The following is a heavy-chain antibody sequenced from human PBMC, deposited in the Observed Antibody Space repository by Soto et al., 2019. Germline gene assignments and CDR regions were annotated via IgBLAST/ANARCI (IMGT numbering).Heavy chain of an antibody. CDR1: GGSISSGGYY. D-gene: IGHD3-3*01. CDR3: ARDRATWSGYYTHSGFDY. Sequence: SETLSLTCTVSGGSISSGGYYWSWIRQHPGKGLEWIGYIYYSGSTYYNPSLKSRVTISGDTSKNQFSLKLSSVTAADTAVYYCARDRATWSGYYTHSGFDYWGQGTLVTVSS. V-gene: IGHV4-31*03. CDR2: IYYSGST. J-gene: IGHJ4*02.